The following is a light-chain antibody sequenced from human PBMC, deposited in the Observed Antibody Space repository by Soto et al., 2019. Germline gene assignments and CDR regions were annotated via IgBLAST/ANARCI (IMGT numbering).Light chain of an antibody. Sequence: QPVLTQSPSASASLGASVKLTCTLSSGHSSYAIAWHQQQPEKGPRYLMKVNSDGSHNKGDGIPDRFSGSSSGAERYLTXXXXXXXXXXXYYCQTWGTGIRVFGGGTKLTVL. CDR2: VNSDGSH. J-gene: IGLJ2*01. CDR3: QTWGTGIRV. CDR1: SGHSSYA. V-gene: IGLV4-69*01.